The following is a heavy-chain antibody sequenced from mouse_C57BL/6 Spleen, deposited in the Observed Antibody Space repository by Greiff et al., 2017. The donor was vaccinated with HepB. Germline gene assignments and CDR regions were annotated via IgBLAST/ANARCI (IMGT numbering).Heavy chain of an antibody. Sequence: EVKLVESGPVLVKPGASVKMSCKASGYTFTDYYMNWVKQSHGKSLEWIGVINPYNGGTSYNQKFKGKATLTVDKSSSTAYMELNSLTSEDSAVYYCARMITTLMDYWGQGTSVTVSS. V-gene: IGHV1-19*01. D-gene: IGHD2-4*01. CDR2: INPYNGGT. CDR1: GYTFTDYY. CDR3: ARMITTLMDY. J-gene: IGHJ4*01.